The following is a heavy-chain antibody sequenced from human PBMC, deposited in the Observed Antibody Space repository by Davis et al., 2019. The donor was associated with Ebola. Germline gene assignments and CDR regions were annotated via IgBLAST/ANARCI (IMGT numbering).Heavy chain of an antibody. Sequence: MPSETLSLTCAVYGGSFNDYFWSWIRQPPGKGLEWIGEINYSGITNYNPSLKSRVTISLDTSKNQFSLKLSSVTAADTAVYYCARGPVRYYFDYWGQGALVTVSS. V-gene: IGHV4-34*01. CDR3: ARGPVRYYFDY. CDR2: INYSGIT. J-gene: IGHJ4*02. CDR1: GGSFNDYF.